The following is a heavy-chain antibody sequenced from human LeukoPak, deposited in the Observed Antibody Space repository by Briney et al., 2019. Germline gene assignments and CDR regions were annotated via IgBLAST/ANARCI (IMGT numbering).Heavy chain of an antibody. CDR2: LFTYSNT. CDR1: GFSVSNND. V-gene: IGHV3-66*01. J-gene: IGHJ3*02. Sequence: GGSLRLSCAASGFSVSNNDMTWVRQAPGKGLEWVSVLFTYSNTYYADSVRGRFTISRDNSKNTMYLQMNSLRVEDTAAYYCASLRGRAFDIWGQGTMVTVSS. CDR3: ASLRGRAFDI.